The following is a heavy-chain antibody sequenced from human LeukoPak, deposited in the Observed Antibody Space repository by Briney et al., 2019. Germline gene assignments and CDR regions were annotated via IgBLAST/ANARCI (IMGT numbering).Heavy chain of an antibody. CDR3: AKDMGYYGSGSSFDY. Sequence: GGSLRLSCAASGFTFDDYAMHWVRQAPGKGLEWVSLISGDGCSKYYADSVKGRFTISRNNSKNSLYLQMNSLRTEDTALYYCAKDMGYYGSGSSFDYWGQGTLVTVSS. CDR1: GFTFDDYA. CDR2: ISGDGCSK. D-gene: IGHD3-10*01. V-gene: IGHV3-43*02. J-gene: IGHJ4*02.